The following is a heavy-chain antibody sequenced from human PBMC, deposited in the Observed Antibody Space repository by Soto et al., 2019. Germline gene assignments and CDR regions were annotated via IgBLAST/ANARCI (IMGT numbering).Heavy chain of an antibody. CDR2: IYYSGSS. J-gene: IGHJ3*02. V-gene: IGHV4-59*01. Sequence: QVQLQESGPGLVKPSETLSLTCTVSGGCISSYYWSWIRQPPGKGLELIGYIYYSGSSNYNPSLKSRVTISVDTSKNQFSLKLSSVTAADTAVYYCARRYGYAFDTWGQGTMVTVSS. CDR1: GGCISSYY. D-gene: IGHD4-17*01. CDR3: ARRYGYAFDT.